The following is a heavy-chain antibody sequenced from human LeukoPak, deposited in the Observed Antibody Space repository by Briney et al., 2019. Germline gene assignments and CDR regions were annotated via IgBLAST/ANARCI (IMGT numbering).Heavy chain of an antibody. CDR3: ARVPRNDSDIRTYDY. CDR2: INTNTGNP. CDR1: GYTFTRYA. V-gene: IGHV7-4-1*02. D-gene: IGHD1-1*01. J-gene: IGHJ4*02. Sequence: ASVKVSCKASGYTFTRYAMNWVRQAPGQGLEWMGWINTNTGNPTYAQGFTGRFVFSLDTSVSTAYLQINSLKAEDTAVYYCARVPRNDSDIRTYDYWGQGTLVTVSS.